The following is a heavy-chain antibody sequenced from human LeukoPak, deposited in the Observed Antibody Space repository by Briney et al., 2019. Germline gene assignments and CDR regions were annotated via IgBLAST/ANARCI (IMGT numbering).Heavy chain of an antibody. CDR3: ARTRGYSGYVDAFDI. D-gene: IGHD5-12*01. V-gene: IGHV4-59*01. CDR1: GGSISNYY. CDR2: VYYSGST. Sequence: SETLSLTCTVSGGSISNYYWTWIRQPPGKGLEWIAYVYYSGSTNYNPSLKSRVSISVDTSKNQFSLKLSSVTAADTAVYYCARTRGYSGYVDAFDIWGQGTMVTVFS. J-gene: IGHJ3*02.